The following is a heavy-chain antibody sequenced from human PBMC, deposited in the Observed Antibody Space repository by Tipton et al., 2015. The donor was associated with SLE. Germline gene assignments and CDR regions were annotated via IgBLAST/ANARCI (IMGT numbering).Heavy chain of an antibody. CDR2: ISHDDISK. V-gene: IGHV3-30-3*01. J-gene: IGHJ3*02. CDR3: ARERYSSGRCGIFDT. D-gene: IGHD6-19*01. Sequence: SLRLSCAASGFTLTNYVIHWVRQAPGKGLEWVAAISHDDISKYYADSVKGRFTFSRDTSKNTLYLEVNSLRDEDTAEYYCARERYSSGRCGIFDTWGQGAMVTVSS. CDR1: GFTLTNYV.